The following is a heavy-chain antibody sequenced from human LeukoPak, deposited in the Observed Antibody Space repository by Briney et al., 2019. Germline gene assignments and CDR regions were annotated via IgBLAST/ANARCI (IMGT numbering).Heavy chain of an antibody. Sequence: PGGSLRLSCTASGFIFSDYYMSWIRQAPGKGLEWVSYISSGGTIYYADSVKGRFTISRDNAKNSLYLQMNSLRAEDTAVYYCARSLSLSGRGDGSTWYVTWNPRPSNYDYWGLGTLVTVSS. D-gene: IGHD6-13*01. CDR1: GFIFSDYY. V-gene: IGHV3-11*01. J-gene: IGHJ4*02. CDR2: ISSGGTI. CDR3: ARSLSLSGRGDGSTWYVTWNPRPSNYDY.